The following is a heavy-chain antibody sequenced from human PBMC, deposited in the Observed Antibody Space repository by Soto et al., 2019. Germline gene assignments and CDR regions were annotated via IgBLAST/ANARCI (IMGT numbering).Heavy chain of an antibody. CDR3: ARDKEVAGLYYYYYGMDV. V-gene: IGHV4-59*01. D-gene: IGHD6-19*01. Sequence: QVQLQESGPGLVKPSETLSLTCTVSGGSISSYYWSWIRQPPGKGLEWIGYIYYSGSTNYNPSLKRRVTISVDTSKNQFSLKLSSVTAADTAVYYCARDKEVAGLYYYYYGMDVWGQGTTVTVSS. J-gene: IGHJ6*02. CDR2: IYYSGST. CDR1: GGSISSYY.